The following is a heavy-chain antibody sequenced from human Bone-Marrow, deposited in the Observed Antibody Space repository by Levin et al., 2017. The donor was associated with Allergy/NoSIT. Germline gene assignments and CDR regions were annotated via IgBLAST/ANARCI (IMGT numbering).Heavy chain of an antibody. CDR3: ARDSSSYCTNGVCPYYYYYGMDV. Sequence: ASVKVSCKASGYTFTGYYMHWVRQAPGQGLEWMGWINPNSGGTNYAQKFQGRVTMTRDTSISTAYMELSRLRSDDTAVYYCARDSSSYCTNGVCPYYYYYGMDVWGQGTTVTVSS. V-gene: IGHV1-2*02. J-gene: IGHJ6*02. CDR1: GYTFTGYY. D-gene: IGHD2-8*01. CDR2: INPNSGGT.